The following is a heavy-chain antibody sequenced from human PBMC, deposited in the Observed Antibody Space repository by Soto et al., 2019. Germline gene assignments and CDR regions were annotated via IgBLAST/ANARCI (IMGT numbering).Heavy chain of an antibody. CDR1: GGSISSYY. V-gene: IGHV4-59*01. CDR2: IYYSGST. J-gene: IGHJ5*02. CDR3: ARAPSYYYDSSGYYSWFDP. D-gene: IGHD3-22*01. Sequence: SETLSLTCTVSGGSISSYYWSWIRQPPGKGLEWIGYIYYSGSTNYNPSLKSRVTISVDTSKNQFSLKLSSVTAADTAVYYCARAPSYYYDSSGYYSWFDPWGQGTLVTVSS.